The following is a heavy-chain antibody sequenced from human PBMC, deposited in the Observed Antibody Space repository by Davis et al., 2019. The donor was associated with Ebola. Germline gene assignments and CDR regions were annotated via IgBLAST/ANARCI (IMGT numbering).Heavy chain of an antibody. Sequence: SETLSLTCAVYGGSFSGYYWSWIRQPPGKGLEWIGEINHSGSTNYNPSLKSRVTISVDTSKNQFSLKLSSVTAADTAVYYCARGRLVVAARNYYYYGMDVWGQGTTVTVSS. J-gene: IGHJ6*02. CDR2: INHSGST. V-gene: IGHV4-34*01. D-gene: IGHD2-15*01. CDR1: GGSFSGYY. CDR3: ARGRLVVAARNYYYYGMDV.